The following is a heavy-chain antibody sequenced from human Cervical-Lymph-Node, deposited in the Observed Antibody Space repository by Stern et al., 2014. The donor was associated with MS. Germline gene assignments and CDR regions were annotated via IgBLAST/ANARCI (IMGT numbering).Heavy chain of an antibody. D-gene: IGHD1-14*01. Sequence: VQLVESGSGLKKPGASVNVSCKASGYTFTNYAINWVRQAPGQGLEWMGWINTNTGNPTYAQGFTGRFVFSLDTSVSTAHLQINGLQAEDTAVYYCARDVTTMDVWGQGTTVTVSS. J-gene: IGHJ6*02. CDR2: INTNTGNP. CDR3: ARDVTTMDV. CDR1: GYTFTNYA. V-gene: IGHV7-4-1*02.